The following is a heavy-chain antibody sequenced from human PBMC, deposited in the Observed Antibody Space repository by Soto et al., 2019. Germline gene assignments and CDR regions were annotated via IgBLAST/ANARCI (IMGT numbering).Heavy chain of an antibody. V-gene: IGHV1-18*01. CDR1: GFTFTSSA. J-gene: IGHJ6*02. D-gene: IGHD6-13*01. Sequence: ASVKVSCKASGFTFTSSAVQWVRQAPGQGLEWMGWISAYNGNTNYAQKLQGRVTMTTDTSTSTAYMELRSLRSDDTAVYYCAREVAAAPLYYYYYYGMDVWGQGTTVTVSS. CDR2: ISAYNGNT. CDR3: AREVAAAPLYYYYYYGMDV.